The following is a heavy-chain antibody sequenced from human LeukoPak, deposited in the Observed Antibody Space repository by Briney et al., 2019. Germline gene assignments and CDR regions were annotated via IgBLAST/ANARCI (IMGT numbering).Heavy chain of an antibody. J-gene: IGHJ4*02. CDR3: ARGAGYNYPYYFDY. V-gene: IGHV3-23*01. D-gene: IGHD5-24*01. CDR1: GFTFSNYA. CDR2: INGRGDST. Sequence: GGSLRLSCTTSGFTFSNYAMSWVRQAPGKGLEWVSGINGRGDSTVYADAVKGRFTISRDNFKSTLYLQMNSLRAEDTAVYYCARGAGYNYPYYFDYWGQGTLVTVSS.